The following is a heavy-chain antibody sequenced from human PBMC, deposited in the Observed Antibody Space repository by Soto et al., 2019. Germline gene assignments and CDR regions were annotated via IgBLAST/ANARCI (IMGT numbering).Heavy chain of an antibody. D-gene: IGHD6-13*01. Sequence: ASVEVSCKAPGYTFTRYDINWGRQATGQRLERMGWMNPNSGNTGYAQKFQGRVTMTRNTSISTAYMELSSLRSEDTAVYYCARGLGYSSSWYSSYYYYYMDVWGKGTTVTVSS. CDR3: ARGLGYSSSWYSSYYYYYMDV. CDR1: GYTFTRYD. CDR2: MNPNSGNT. V-gene: IGHV1-8*01. J-gene: IGHJ6*03.